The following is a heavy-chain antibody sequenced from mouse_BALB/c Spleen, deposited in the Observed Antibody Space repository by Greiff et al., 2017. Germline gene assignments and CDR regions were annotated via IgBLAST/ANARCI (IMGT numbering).Heavy chain of an antibody. CDR2: ISDGGSYT. D-gene: IGHD2-2*01. J-gene: IGHJ1*01. CDR1: GFTFSDYY. V-gene: IGHV5-4*02. Sequence: EVKLVESGGGLVKPGGSLKLSCAASGFTFSDYYMYWVRQTPEKRLEWVATISDGGSYTYYPDSVKGRFTISRDNAKNNLYLQMSSLKSEDTAMYYCARGPLYYGYDGPTDWYFDVWGAGTTVTVSS. CDR3: ARGPLYYGYDGPTDWYFDV.